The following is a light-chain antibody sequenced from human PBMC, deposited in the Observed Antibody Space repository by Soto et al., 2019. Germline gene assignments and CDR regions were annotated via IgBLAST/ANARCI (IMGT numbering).Light chain of an antibody. CDR3: QQYGSSPLT. J-gene: IGKJ4*01. CDR2: GAT. CDR1: QTVGRDY. V-gene: IGKV3-20*01. Sequence: EIVLTQSPGTLSMSPGEGATLSCRASQTVGRDYLAWYQQKPGQAPRLLVHGATSRATGIPDRFSGSGSGTDFNLTISRLEPEDFAVYYCQQYGSSPLTFGGGTKVDIK.